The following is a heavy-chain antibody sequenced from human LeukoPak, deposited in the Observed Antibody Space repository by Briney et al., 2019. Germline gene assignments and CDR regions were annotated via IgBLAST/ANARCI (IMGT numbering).Heavy chain of an antibody. CDR3: ARWKVRAPKPSYFDY. CDR2: IYYSGST. CDR1: SGSFSGYY. Sequence: TSETLSLTCAVYSGSFSGYYWSWIRQPPGKGLEWIGYIYYSGSTNYNPSLKSRVTISVDTSKNQFSLKLSSVTAADTAVYYCARWKVRAPKPSYFDYWGQGTLVTVSS. D-gene: IGHD3-10*01. V-gene: IGHV4-59*01. J-gene: IGHJ4*02.